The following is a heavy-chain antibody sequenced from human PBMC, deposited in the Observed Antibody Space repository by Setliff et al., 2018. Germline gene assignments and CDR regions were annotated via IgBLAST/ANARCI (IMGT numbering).Heavy chain of an antibody. D-gene: IGHD6-13*01. CDR3: ARAGLAAAGRKGVLEY. Sequence: ASVKVSCKASGYTFTSYYMHWVRQAPGQGLEWMGMVNPGGGSSTSTQRFQGRVTMTRDTSTNTAYMELNSLTSNDTAVYYCARAGLAAAGRKGVLEYWGQGTLVTVSS. CDR1: GYTFTSYY. J-gene: IGHJ4*02. V-gene: IGHV1-46*01. CDR2: VNPGGGSS.